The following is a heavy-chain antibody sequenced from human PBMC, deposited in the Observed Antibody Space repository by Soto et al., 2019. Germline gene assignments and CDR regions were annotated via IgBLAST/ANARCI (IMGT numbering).Heavy chain of an antibody. Sequence: GGSLRLSCAASGFTFSSYWMHWVRQAPGKGLVWVSRINSDGSSTSYADSVKGRFTISRDNAKNTLYLQMNSLRAEDTAVYYCARDRYSSSSRYYYYYGMDVWGQGTTVTVSS. CDR3: ARDRYSSSSRYYYYYGMDV. V-gene: IGHV3-74*01. CDR1: GFTFSSYW. J-gene: IGHJ6*02. CDR2: INSDGSST. D-gene: IGHD6-6*01.